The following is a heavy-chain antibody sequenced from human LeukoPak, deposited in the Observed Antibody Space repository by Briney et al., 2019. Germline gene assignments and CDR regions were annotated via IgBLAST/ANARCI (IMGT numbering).Heavy chain of an antibody. D-gene: IGHD2-2*01. CDR3: ARERSSTSLYYYYGMDV. CDR2: INHSGST. CDR1: GGSFSGYY. J-gene: IGHJ6*02. Sequence: PSETLSLTCAVYGGSFSGYYWSWIRQPPGKGLEWIGEINHSGSTNYNPSLKSRVTISVDTSKNQFSLKLSSVTAADTAVYYCARERSSTSLYYYYGMDVWGQGTTVTVSS. V-gene: IGHV4-34*01.